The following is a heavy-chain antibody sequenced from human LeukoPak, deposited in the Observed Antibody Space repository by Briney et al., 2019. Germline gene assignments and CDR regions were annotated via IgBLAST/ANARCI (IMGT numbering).Heavy chain of an antibody. CDR3: ARQSGPYASRWFDY. D-gene: IGHD6-13*01. CDR2: IYYSGST. J-gene: IGHJ4*02. V-gene: IGHV4-39*01. CDR1: GGSISSSSYY. Sequence: SETLSLTCTVSGGSISSSSYYWGWIRQPPGKGLEWIGSIYYSGSTYYNPSLESRVTISVDTSKNQFPLKLSSVTAADTAVYYCARQSGPYASRWFDYWGQGTLVTVSS.